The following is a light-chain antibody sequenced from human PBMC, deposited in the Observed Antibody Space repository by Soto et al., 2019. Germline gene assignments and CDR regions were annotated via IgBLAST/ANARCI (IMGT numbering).Light chain of an antibody. J-gene: IGKJ1*01. Sequence: DIVMTQSPDSLSVSLGERATINCKSSQTVLYSSNNKNHLAWYQQRPGQPPKLLFSWASTRESGVPDRFSASGSGTDFTLSIGSLQAEDVAVYYCQHYYSTPRTSGQGTKADIK. V-gene: IGKV4-1*01. CDR1: QTVLYSSNNKNH. CDR2: WAS. CDR3: QHYYSTPRT.